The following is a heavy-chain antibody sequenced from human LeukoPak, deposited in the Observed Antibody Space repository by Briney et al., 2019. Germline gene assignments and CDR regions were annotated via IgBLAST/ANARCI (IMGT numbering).Heavy chain of an antibody. J-gene: IGHJ4*02. D-gene: IGHD6-6*01. Sequence: SETLSLTCAVYGGSFSGYYWSWIRQPPGKGLEWIGEINHSGSTNYNPSLKSRVTISVDTSKNQFSLKLSSVTAADTAVYYCASGLSISSSSLKGGYWGQGTLVTVSS. CDR1: GGSFSGYY. CDR2: INHSGST. CDR3: ASGLSISSSSLKGGY. V-gene: IGHV4-34*01.